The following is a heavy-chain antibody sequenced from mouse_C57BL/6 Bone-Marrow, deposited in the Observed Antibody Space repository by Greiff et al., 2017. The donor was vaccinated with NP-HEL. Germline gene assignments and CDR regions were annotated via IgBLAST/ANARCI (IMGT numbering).Heavy chain of an antibody. CDR2: IDPSDSYT. V-gene: IGHV1-50*01. CDR1: GYTFTSYW. CDR3: ARGDDGYYEGAWFAY. Sequence: QVQLQQSGAELVKPGASVKLSCKASGYTFTSYWMQWVKQRPGQGLEWIGEIDPSDSYTNYNQKFKGKATLTVDTSSSTAYMQLSSLTSEDSAVYYCARGDDGYYEGAWFAYWGQGTLVTVSA. D-gene: IGHD2-3*01. J-gene: IGHJ3*01.